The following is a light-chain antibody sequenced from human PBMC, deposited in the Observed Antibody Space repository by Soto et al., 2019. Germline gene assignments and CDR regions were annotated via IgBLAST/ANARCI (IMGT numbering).Light chain of an antibody. CDR2: EVS. V-gene: IGLV2-14*01. Sequence: QSALTQPASVSGSPGQSITISCTGTSSDVGGYNYVSWYQQRPGKAPKLMIYEVSYRPSGVSNRFSGSKSGNTASLTISGLQAEDEADYYCSSYTSNNTLDWVFGGGTKLTVL. CDR1: SSDVGGYNY. J-gene: IGLJ3*02. CDR3: SSYTSNNTLDWV.